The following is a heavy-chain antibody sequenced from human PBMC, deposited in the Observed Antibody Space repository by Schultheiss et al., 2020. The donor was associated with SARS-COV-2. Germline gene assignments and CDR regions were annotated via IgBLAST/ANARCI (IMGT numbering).Heavy chain of an antibody. Sequence: SVKVSCKASGYIFTGYYMHWVRQAPGQGLEWMGGIIPIFGTANYAQKFQGRVTITADESTSTAYMELSSLRSEDTAVYYCARAPTPAKGYGMDVWGQGTTVTVSS. J-gene: IGHJ6*02. V-gene: IGHV1-69*13. CDR1: GYIFTGYY. CDR2: IIPIFGTA. CDR3: ARAPTPAKGYGMDV.